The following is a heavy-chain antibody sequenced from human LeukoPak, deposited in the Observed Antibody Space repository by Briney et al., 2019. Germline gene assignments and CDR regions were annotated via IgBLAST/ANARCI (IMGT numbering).Heavy chain of an antibody. CDR1: GLTFSSYA. V-gene: IGHV3-30*04. CDR3: ARDDSPPTVNSTPFY. J-gene: IGHJ4*02. CDR2: ISYDGSDK. D-gene: IGHD4-17*01. Sequence: GGSLRLSCAASGLTFSSYAMHWVRQAPGKGLEWVAVISYDGSDKYYADSVKGRFTISRDNSKNTLYLQMNSLRAEDTAVYYCARDDSPPTVNSTPFYWGQGTLVTVSS.